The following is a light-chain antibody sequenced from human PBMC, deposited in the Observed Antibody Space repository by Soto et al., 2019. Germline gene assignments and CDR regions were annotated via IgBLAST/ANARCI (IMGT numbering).Light chain of an antibody. Sequence: QSALPQPASVSGAPGQSITISCTGTSSDVGGYNYVSWYQQHPGKAPKLMIDEVSNRPSGVSNRFSGSKSGNTASLNISGLQAEDEADYYCSSYTSSSALPYVFGTGTKLTVL. CDR3: SSYTSSSALPYV. V-gene: IGLV2-14*01. CDR1: SSDVGGYNY. J-gene: IGLJ1*01. CDR2: EVS.